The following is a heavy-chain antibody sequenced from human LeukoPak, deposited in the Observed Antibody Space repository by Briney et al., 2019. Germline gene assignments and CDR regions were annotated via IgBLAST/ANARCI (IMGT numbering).Heavy chain of an antibody. CDR1: GYTFTGYY. CDR3: ATVEWELAGLFDY. CDR2: FDPEDGET. D-gene: IGHD1-26*01. J-gene: IGHJ4*02. Sequence: ASVKVSCKASGYTFTGYYMHWVRQAPGKGLEWMGGFDPEDGETIYAQKFQGRVTMTEDTSTDTAYMELSSLRSEDTAVYYCATVEWELAGLFDYWGQGTLVTVSS. V-gene: IGHV1-24*01.